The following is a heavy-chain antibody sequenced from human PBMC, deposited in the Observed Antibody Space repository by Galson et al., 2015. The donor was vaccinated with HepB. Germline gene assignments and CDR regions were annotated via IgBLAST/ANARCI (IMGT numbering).Heavy chain of an antibody. J-gene: IGHJ4*02. CDR1: GGTFSSYA. CDR3: ARGRGEMARTYFDY. CDR2: IIPIFGTA. D-gene: IGHD5-24*01. V-gene: IGHV1-69*13. Sequence: SVKVSCKASGGTFSSYAISWVRQAPGQGLEWMGGIIPIFGTANYAQKFQGRVTITADESTSTAYMELSSLRSEDTAVYYCARGRGEMARTYFDYWGQGTLVTVSS.